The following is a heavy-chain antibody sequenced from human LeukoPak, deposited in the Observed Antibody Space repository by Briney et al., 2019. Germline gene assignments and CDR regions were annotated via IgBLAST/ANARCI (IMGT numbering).Heavy chain of an antibody. V-gene: IGHV4-61*10. CDR2: IYYSGST. J-gene: IGHJ6*03. CDR3: ARDQSVGYYDFWSGRYYYYYYMDV. D-gene: IGHD3-3*01. CDR1: GGSISSGSYY. Sequence: SETLSLTCTVSGGSISSGSYYWSWIRQPAGKGLEWIGYIYYSGSTNYNPSLKSRVTISVDTSKNQFSLKLSSVTAADTAVYYCARDQSVGYYDFWSGRYYYYYYMDVWGKGTTVTVSS.